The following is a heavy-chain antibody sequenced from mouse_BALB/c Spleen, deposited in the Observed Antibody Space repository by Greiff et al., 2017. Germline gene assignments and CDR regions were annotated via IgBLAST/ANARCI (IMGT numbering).Heavy chain of an antibody. J-gene: IGHJ4*01. Sequence: EVKLMESGPGLVKPSQSLSLTCTVTGYSITSDYAWNWIRQFPGNKLEWMGYISYSGSTSYNPSLKSRISITRDTSKNQFFLQLNSVTTEDTATYYCARSDYDRAHAMDYWGQGTSVTVSS. CDR3: ARSDYDRAHAMDY. CDR2: ISYSGST. CDR1: GYSITSDYA. V-gene: IGHV3-2*02. D-gene: IGHD2-4*01.